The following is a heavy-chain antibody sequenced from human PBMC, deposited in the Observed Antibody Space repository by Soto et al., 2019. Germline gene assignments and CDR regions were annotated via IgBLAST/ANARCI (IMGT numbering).Heavy chain of an antibody. Sequence: QVQLQESGPGLVKPSGTLSLSCAVSGGSVSNNHWWSWVRQSPGNGLEWIGEIHHSGGTSYNQSLDSRATLSVDKSKNELSLRLNYVTAADTAVYYFTKNSAYSLDYWGLGILVTVSS. CDR3: TKNSAYSLDY. CDR2: IHHSGGT. J-gene: IGHJ4*02. CDR1: GGSVSNNHW. V-gene: IGHV4-4*02. D-gene: IGHD5-12*01.